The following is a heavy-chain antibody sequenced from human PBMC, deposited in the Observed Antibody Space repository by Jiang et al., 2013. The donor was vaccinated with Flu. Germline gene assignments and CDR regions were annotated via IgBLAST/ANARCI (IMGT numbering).Heavy chain of an antibody. CDR1: GYIFSSYG. D-gene: IGHD3-10*01. CDR3: ARDLMVRGRLIGYYGMDV. CDR2: ISAHSGET. V-gene: IGHV1-18*01. Sequence: SGAEVKKPGASVKVSCKASGYIFSSYGITWVRQAPGQGLEWLGWISAHSGETKFEQKVEGRVTLTTDTSTSTAYMELRSLRSDDTAVYYCARDLMVRGRLIGYYGMDVWGQGTTVIVSS. J-gene: IGHJ6*02.